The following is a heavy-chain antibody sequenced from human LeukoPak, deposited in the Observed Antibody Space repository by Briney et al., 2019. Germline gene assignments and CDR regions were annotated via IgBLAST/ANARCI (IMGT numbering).Heavy chain of an antibody. CDR3: AREGSQLGPDYYYYYGMDV. CDR2: ISYDGSNK. V-gene: IGHV3-30-3*01. CDR1: GFTVSSNY. J-gene: IGHJ6*02. Sequence: GGSLRLSCAASGFTVSSNYMSWVRQAPGKGLEWVAVISYDGSNKYYADSVKGRFTISRDNSKNTLYVQMNSLRAEDTAVYYCAREGSQLGPDYYYYYGMDVWGQGTTVTVSS. D-gene: IGHD2-2*01.